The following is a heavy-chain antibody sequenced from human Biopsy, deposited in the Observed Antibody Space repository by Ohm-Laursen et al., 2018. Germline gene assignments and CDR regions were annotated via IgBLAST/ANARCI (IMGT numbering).Heavy chain of an antibody. Sequence: SQTLSLTCSVSGGSISSGGYYWSWIRQFPGKGLELLGYIYNVESTYYNPSLKSRVLISGDASRNQYSLKLTSVTAADTAVYYCVRDGRDWYEPWGQGTLVTVSS. CDR2: IYNVEST. J-gene: IGHJ5*02. CDR1: GGSISSGGYY. CDR3: VRDGRDWYEP. V-gene: IGHV4-31*03. D-gene: IGHD3/OR15-3a*01.